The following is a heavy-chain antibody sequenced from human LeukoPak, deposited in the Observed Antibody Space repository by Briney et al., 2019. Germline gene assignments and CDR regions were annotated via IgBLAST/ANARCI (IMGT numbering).Heavy chain of an antibody. V-gene: IGHV1-2*02. CDR1: GYTFTGYY. Sequence: ASVKVSCKASGYTFTGYYMHWVRQAPGQGLEWMGWINPNSGGTNYAQKFQGRVTMTRDTSISTAYMELSRLRSDDTAVYYCARGRIAAASTRRRWYWFDPWGQGTLVTVSS. CDR2: INPNSGGT. J-gene: IGHJ5*02. D-gene: IGHD6-13*01. CDR3: ARGRIAAASTRRRWYWFDP.